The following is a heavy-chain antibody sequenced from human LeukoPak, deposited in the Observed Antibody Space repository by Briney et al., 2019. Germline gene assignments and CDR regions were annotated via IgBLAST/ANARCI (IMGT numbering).Heavy chain of an antibody. J-gene: IGHJ4*02. CDR2: IYTSGST. CDR1: GGSISNYY. Sequence: SETLSLTCTVSGGSISNYYWSWIRQPAGKGLEWIGRIYTSGSTNYNPSLKSRVTMSVDTSKNQFSLKLSSVTAADTAVYYCARGQRGVVPAATPLDYWGQGTLVTVSS. D-gene: IGHD2-2*01. V-gene: IGHV4-4*07. CDR3: ARGQRGVVPAATPLDY.